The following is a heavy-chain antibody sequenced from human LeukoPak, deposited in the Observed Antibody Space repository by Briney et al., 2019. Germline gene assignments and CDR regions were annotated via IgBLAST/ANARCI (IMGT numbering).Heavy chain of an antibody. D-gene: IGHD2-2*01. CDR1: GGSFSGYY. J-gene: IGHJ4*02. CDR3: ARGDVVVPAALPFDY. CDR2: INHSGST. V-gene: IGHV4-34*01. Sequence: PSETLSLTCAVYGGSFSGYYWSWIRQPPGKGLEWIGEINHSGSTNYNPSLRSRVTISVDTSKNQFSLKLSSVTAADTAVYYCARGDVVVPAALPFDYWGQGTLVTVSS.